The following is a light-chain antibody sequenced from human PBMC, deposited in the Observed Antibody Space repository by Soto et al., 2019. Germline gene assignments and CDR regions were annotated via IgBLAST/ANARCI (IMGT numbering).Light chain of an antibody. V-gene: IGKV3-11*01. Sequence: LTQSPATLSVSPGEIATLSCRSSQSISSYFAWYQQKPGQAPRLLIYDTSTRATGIPARFSGSGSGTDLTLTISSLEPEDFAVYYCQQRSNWPITVGQGTRLEIK. CDR1: QSISSY. CDR2: DTS. CDR3: QQRSNWPIT. J-gene: IGKJ5*01.